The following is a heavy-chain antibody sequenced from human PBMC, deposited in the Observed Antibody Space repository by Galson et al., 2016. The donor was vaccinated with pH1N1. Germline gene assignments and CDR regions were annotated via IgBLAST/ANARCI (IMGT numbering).Heavy chain of an antibody. V-gene: IGHV3-23*01. Sequence: SLRLSCAASGLTFNNYAMSWVRQAPGKGLEWVASISASDDTTYYADSVKGRFSVSRDDSKNPLFLKMDSLSVEDTAVYYCAKEPKRYPIPGYFDSWGQGTLVTVSP. CDR2: ISASDDTT. J-gene: IGHJ4*02. CDR1: GLTFNNYA. D-gene: IGHD2-2*01. CDR3: AKEPKRYPIPGYFDS.